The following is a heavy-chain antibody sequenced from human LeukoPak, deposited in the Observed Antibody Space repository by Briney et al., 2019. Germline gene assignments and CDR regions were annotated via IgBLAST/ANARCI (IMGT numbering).Heavy chain of an antibody. CDR2: IHYSGST. J-gene: IGHJ4*02. D-gene: IGHD2-15*01. Sequence: SETLSLTCTVSGGSMRSHSFYWGWIRQSPGKGLEWIGYIHYSGSTNYNPSLKSRVTISVDTSKNQFSLKLTSVTAADTAVYFCARDSGGTADYWGQGTLVTVSS. CDR3: ARDSGGTADY. CDR1: GGSMRSHSFY. V-gene: IGHV4-61*01.